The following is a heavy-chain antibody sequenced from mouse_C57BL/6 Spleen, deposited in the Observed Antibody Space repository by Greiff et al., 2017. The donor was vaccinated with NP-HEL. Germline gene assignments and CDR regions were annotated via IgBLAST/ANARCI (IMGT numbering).Heavy chain of an antibody. Sequence: EVMLVESGGGLVQPGGSLSLSCAASGFTFTDYYMSWVRQPPGKALEWLGFIRNKANGYTTEYSASVKGRFTISRDNSQSILYLQMNALRAEDSATYYCARYRWGSSFYYAMDYWGQGTSVTVSS. CDR2: IRNKANGYTT. D-gene: IGHD1-1*01. CDR3: ARYRWGSSFYYAMDY. CDR1: GFTFTDYY. J-gene: IGHJ4*01. V-gene: IGHV7-3*01.